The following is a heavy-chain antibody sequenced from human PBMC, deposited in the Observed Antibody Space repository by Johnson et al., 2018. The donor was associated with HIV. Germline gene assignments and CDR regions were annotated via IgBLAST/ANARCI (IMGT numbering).Heavy chain of an antibody. CDR1: GFTFSSYV. Sequence: VQLVESGGGLVQPGGSLRLSCAASGFTFSSYVMSWVRQAPGKGLEWVSVIYSGGNTYYADPVKGRFTISRGNSKNTLYLQMNSLRAEDTAVYYCARDPIGGAFDIWGQGTMVIVSS. D-gene: IGHD3-16*01. J-gene: IGHJ3*02. CDR3: ARDPIGGAFDI. V-gene: IGHV3-66*01. CDR2: IYSGGNT.